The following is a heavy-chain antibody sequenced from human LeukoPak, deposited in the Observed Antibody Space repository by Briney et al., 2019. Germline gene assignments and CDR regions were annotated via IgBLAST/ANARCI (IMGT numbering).Heavy chain of an antibody. CDR3: ARATSDNILTGYCSP. J-gene: IGHJ5*02. CDR1: GFTFSSYT. Sequence: GGSLRLSCAASGFTFSSYTMNWVRQAPGKGLEWVSSISSSSSYTYYADSVKGRFTISRDNSKNSLFLQMNSLRAEDTAVYYCARATSDNILTGYCSPWGQGTLVTVSS. V-gene: IGHV3-21*01. D-gene: IGHD3-9*01. CDR2: ISSSSSYT.